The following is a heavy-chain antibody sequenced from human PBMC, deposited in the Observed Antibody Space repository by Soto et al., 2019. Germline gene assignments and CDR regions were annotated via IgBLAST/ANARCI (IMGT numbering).Heavy chain of an antibody. Sequence: PSETLSLTCTVSGGSITSSSYYWGWIRQPPGKGLEWIGGIYYSGRSYYNPSLKSRVTMSVDTSKNQFSLTLNSVTAADAAVYYCARQRTMVVTQAYFDHWGQGTLVTVSS. CDR1: GGSITSSSYY. CDR3: ARQRTMVVTQAYFDH. CDR2: IYYSGRS. D-gene: IGHD2-21*02. J-gene: IGHJ4*02. V-gene: IGHV4-39*01.